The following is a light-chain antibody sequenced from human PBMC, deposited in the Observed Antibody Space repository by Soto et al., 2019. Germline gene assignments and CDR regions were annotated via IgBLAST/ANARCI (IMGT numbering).Light chain of an antibody. J-gene: IGLJ1*01. CDR1: SSDVGGYNY. CDR3: SSYTNINTRACV. V-gene: IGLV2-14*01. Sequence: QSALTQPASVSGSPGQSITISCTGTSSDVGGYNYVSWYRLHPGKAPKLMIYEVSNRPSGVSNRFSGSKSGNTASLTISGLQAEDEADYYCSSYTNINTRACVFGTGTKVTVL. CDR2: EVS.